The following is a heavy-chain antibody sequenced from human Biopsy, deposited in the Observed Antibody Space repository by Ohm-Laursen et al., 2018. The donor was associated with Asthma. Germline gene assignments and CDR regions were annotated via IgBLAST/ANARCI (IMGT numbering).Heavy chain of an antibody. CDR2: VSSDGHNI. V-gene: IGHV3-30*03. CDR3: ARQSGQDSGDGSAFDI. CDR1: GFVFSQCG. Sequence: SLRLSCTATGFVFSQCGMHWVRQGPGKGLEWVALVSSDGHNIYYADSVKGRFTISRDNSRNRLYLQINRLTVEDSAVYFCARQSGQDSGDGSAFDIWGQGTKVAVSS. J-gene: IGHJ3*02. D-gene: IGHD4-17*01.